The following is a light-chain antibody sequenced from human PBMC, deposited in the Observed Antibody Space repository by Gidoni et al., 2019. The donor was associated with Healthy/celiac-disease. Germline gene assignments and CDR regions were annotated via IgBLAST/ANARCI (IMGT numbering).Light chain of an antibody. Sequence: EIVMTQSPATLSVSPGERATLSCRASQSVSSNLAWYQQKPGQAPRLLIYGASTRATGIPARFRGSGSGTEFTLTISSRQSEDFAVYYCQQYKNWPPITFGQGTRLEIK. CDR3: QQYKNWPPIT. CDR2: GAS. J-gene: IGKJ5*01. CDR1: QSVSSN. V-gene: IGKV3-15*01.